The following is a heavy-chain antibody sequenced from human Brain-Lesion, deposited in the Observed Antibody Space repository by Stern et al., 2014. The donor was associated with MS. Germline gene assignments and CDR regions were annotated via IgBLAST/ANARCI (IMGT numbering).Heavy chain of an antibody. D-gene: IGHD5-18*01. J-gene: IGHJ4*02. V-gene: IGHV3-53*01. Sequence: EVQLLESGGGLIQPGGSLRLSCAASGFSVSTNFMSWVRQAPGKGLERVSLMYSRGGTNYADSVKGGFTISRDSSKNTLYLQMSDLRAEDTAVYYCARKTDTAVGGDYWGPGTLVTVSS. CDR2: MYSRGGT. CDR1: GFSVSTNF. CDR3: ARKTDTAVGGDY.